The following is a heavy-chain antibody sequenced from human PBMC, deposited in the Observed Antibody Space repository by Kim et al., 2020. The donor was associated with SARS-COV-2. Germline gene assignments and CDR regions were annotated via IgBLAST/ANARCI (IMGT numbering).Heavy chain of an antibody. D-gene: IGHD3-9*01. CDR3: ARAYYDILTGYYIPYYFDY. J-gene: IGHJ4*02. Sequence: GRFNISRDNSKNKLYLQINSLRAEDTAVYYCARAYYDILTGYYIPYYFDYWGQGTLVTVSS. V-gene: IGHV3-66*01.